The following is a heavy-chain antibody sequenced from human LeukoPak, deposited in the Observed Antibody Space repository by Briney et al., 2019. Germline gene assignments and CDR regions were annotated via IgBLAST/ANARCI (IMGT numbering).Heavy chain of an antibody. CDR2: IYYSGNT. V-gene: IGHV4-39*07. CDR3: ARRGYSYGFGY. Sequence: SETLSLTCTVSGGSSSSSSYYWGWIRQPPGKGLEWIGSIYYSGNTYYNPSLKSRVTISVDTSKNQFSLKLSSVTAADTAVYYCARRGYSYGFGYWGQGTLVTVSS. CDR1: GGSSSSSSYY. D-gene: IGHD5-18*01. J-gene: IGHJ4*02.